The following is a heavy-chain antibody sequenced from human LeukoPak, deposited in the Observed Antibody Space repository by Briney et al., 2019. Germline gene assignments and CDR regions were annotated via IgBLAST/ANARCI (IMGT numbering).Heavy chain of an antibody. Sequence: SETLSLTCTVSGGSINIINYYWGWIRQPPGKGLERIGNIYYSGPTYYNPSLKSRVTISIDTSKNQFSLKLSSVTAADTAVYYCARGTVGYCSGGSCQGWFDPWGQGTLVTVSS. CDR1: GGSINIINYY. CDR3: ARGTVGYCSGGSCQGWFDP. V-gene: IGHV4-39*07. CDR2: IYYSGPT. J-gene: IGHJ5*02. D-gene: IGHD2-15*01.